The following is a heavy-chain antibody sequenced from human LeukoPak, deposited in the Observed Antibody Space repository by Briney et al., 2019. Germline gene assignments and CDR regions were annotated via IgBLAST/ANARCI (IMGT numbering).Heavy chain of an antibody. V-gene: IGHV3-30*18. J-gene: IGHJ4*02. CDR1: GFAFSSNG. D-gene: IGHD1-1*01. CDR2: ISYDGSNK. Sequence: GRSLRLSCAASGFAFSSNGMHWVRQAPGKGLEWVALISYDGSNKYYADSVKGRFTISRDNSKNTLSLQMNSLRAEDTALYYCAKVVGTGTTPTDYWGQGTLVTVSS. CDR3: AKVVGTGTTPTDY.